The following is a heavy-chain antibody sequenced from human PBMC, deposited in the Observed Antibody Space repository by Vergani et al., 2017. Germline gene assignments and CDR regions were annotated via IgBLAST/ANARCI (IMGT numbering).Heavy chain of an antibody. J-gene: IGHJ6*02. Sequence: QVQLQQWGAGLLKPSETLSLTCAVYGGSFSGYYWSWIRQPPGKGLEWIGEINHSGSTNYNPSLKSRVTISVDTSKNQFSLKLSSVTAADTAVYYCARGPRRRGYSYGYYYYYYGMDVWGQGTTVTVSS. CDR1: GGSFSGYY. CDR3: ARGPRRRGYSYGYYYYYYGMDV. D-gene: IGHD5-18*01. V-gene: IGHV4-34*01. CDR2: INHSGST.